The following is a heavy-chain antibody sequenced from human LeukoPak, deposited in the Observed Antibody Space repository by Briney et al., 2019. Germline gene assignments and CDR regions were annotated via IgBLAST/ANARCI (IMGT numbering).Heavy chain of an antibody. CDR3: ARHSSHGEYAYVFDI. CDR1: GYSFTNYW. J-gene: IGHJ3*02. D-gene: IGHD2/OR15-2a*01. CDR2: MYPGDSDT. V-gene: IGHV5-51*01. Sequence: GESLKISCKGSGYSFTNYWIAWVRQMPGKGLEWMGIMYPGDSDTRYRQSFQGQVTISADKSISTAFLQWSSLKASDSAMYYCARHSSHGEYAYVFDIWGQGTMVTVSS.